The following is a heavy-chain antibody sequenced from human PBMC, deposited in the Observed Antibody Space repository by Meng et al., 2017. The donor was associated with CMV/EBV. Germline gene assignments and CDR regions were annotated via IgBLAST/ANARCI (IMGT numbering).Heavy chain of an antibody. D-gene: IGHD4-11*01. Sequence: SETLSLTCTVTGGSLDNVNYYWGWIRQPPGKGLEWTENVYDNGNTYYNPSLKSRVSISADTSKNQFILKLSSVTAADTAVYCCARPWSNYNWFDPWGQGTLVTVSS. V-gene: IGHV4-39*01. CDR1: GGSLDNVNYY. CDR3: ARPWSNYNWFDP. J-gene: IGHJ5*02. CDR2: VYDNGNT.